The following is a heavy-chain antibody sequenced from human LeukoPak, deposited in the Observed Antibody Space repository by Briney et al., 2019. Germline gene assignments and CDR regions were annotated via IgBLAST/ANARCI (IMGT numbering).Heavy chain of an antibody. CDR2: IKHDGSER. CDR3: ARARYSSSSGDY. V-gene: IGHV3-7*03. J-gene: IGHJ4*02. CDR1: GFTFSSYW. Sequence: GGSLRLSCAASGFTFSSYWMSWVRQAPGKGLEWVANIKHDGSERYYVDSVKGRFTISRDNAKNSLYLQMNSLRAEDTAVYYCARARYSSSSGDYWGQGTLVAVSS. D-gene: IGHD6-6*01.